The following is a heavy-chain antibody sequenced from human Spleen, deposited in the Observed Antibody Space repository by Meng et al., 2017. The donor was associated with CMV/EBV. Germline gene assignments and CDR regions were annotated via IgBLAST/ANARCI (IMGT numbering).Heavy chain of an antibody. J-gene: IGHJ4*02. D-gene: IGHD3-10*01. V-gene: IGHV3-11*04. CDR1: GFTFSDYY. CDR3: ARDHGGSGSYGFDY. CDR2: ISSSGDTI. Sequence: ASGFTFSDYYMSWIRQAPGKGLEWVSSISSSGDTIYNADSVKGRFTISRDNAKNSLYLQMNSLRAEDTAVYYCARDHGGSGSYGFDYWGQGTLVTVSS.